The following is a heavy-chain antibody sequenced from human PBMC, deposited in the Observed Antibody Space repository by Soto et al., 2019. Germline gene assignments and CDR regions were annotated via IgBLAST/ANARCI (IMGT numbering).Heavy chain of an antibody. J-gene: IGHJ4*02. CDR1: VFTFGNFW. V-gene: IGHV3-7*01. CDR2: ISPDASEK. Sequence: LRLSFAASVFTFGNFWMDWVRQAPGKGLEWLANISPDASEKHYVDSVQGRFTISRDNAKNSLYLQMRSLTAEDSALYYCSRSLDSWGQGTRVTVSS. CDR3: SRSLDS.